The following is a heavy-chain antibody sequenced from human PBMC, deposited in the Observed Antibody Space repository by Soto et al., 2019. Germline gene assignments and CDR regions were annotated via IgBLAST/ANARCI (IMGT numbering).Heavy chain of an antibody. CDR2: IYYSGST. Sequence: QVQLQESGPGLVKPSQTLSLTCTVSGGSISSGGYYWSWIRQHPGKGLEWIGYIYYSGSTYYNPSLKSRVIISVDTSKYPSALKLISVTAADTAVYSCASAPLVNGYDSNWGQGTLVTVSS. J-gene: IGHJ4*02. CDR3: ASAPLVNGYDSN. CDR1: GGSISSGGYY. D-gene: IGHD5-12*01. V-gene: IGHV4-31*03.